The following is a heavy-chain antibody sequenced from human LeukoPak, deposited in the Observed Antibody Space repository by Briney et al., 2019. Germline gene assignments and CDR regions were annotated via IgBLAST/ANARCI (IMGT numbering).Heavy chain of an antibody. CDR3: ARSLADSGYDYYFDY. Sequence: GESLNISCRGSGYTFTNYWIAWVRQMPGKGLEWMGIIYPGDSDTRYSPSFQGQVTISADKSTSTAYLQWSSLKASDTAMYYCARSLADSGYDYYFDYWGQGTLVTVSS. CDR2: IYPGDSDT. D-gene: IGHD5-12*01. J-gene: IGHJ4*02. V-gene: IGHV5-51*01. CDR1: GYTFTNYW.